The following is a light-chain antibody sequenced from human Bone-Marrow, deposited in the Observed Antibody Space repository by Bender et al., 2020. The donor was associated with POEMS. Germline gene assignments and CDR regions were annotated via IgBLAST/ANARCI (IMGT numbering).Light chain of an antibody. V-gene: IGLV6-57*02. CDR2: EDN. CDR1: SGRVANNS. CDR3: QSYDGSTVV. Sequence: KFVLTQPHSVSESPGKTVTISCTGSSGRVANNSVQWYQLRPGSAPTTVIYEDNQRPSGVPDRFSGSIDSSSNSASLTISGLKTEDEADYYCQSYDGSTVVFGGGTKLTVL. J-gene: IGLJ2*01.